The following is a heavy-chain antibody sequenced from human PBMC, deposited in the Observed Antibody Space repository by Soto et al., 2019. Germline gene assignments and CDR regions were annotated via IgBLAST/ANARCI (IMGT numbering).Heavy chain of an antibody. D-gene: IGHD2-15*01. CDR1: GYTFTSYD. Sequence: ASVKVSCKASGYTFTSYDINWVRQATGQGLEWMGWMNPNSGNTGYAQKFQGRVTMTRNTSISTAYMELSSLRSEDTAVYYCAMGSSRLYCSGGSCQLKKYYYYGMDVWGQGTTVTVSS. CDR3: AMGSSRLYCSGGSCQLKKYYYYGMDV. V-gene: IGHV1-8*01. J-gene: IGHJ6*02. CDR2: MNPNSGNT.